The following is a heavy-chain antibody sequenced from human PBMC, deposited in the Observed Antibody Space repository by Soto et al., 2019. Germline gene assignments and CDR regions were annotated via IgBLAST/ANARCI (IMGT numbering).Heavy chain of an antibody. D-gene: IGHD2-15*01. CDR2: ISGIGDYT. J-gene: IGHJ5*02. CDR3: AKDSRSHPQGWFDP. CDR1: GFTFSSYA. V-gene: IGHV3-23*01. Sequence: EVQLLESGGGLVQPGESLRLSCAASGFTFSSYAMTWVRQAPGKGLEWVSSISGIGDYTYFADSVKGRFTISRDNSKDTLYLQMSSLRVEDTAIYYCAKDSRSHPQGWFDPWGQGTLVPVSS.